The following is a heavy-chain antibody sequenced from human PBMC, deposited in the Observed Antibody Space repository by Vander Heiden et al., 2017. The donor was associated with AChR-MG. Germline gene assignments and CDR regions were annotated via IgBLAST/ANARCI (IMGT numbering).Heavy chain of an antibody. V-gene: IGHV3-23*01. CDR2: ISSSGGDT. Sequence: EVQLLESGGGLVQPGGSLRLSCAAAVFSFSSYAMSWVRQAPGKGLEWVSGISSSGGDTPYADSVKGRFTISRDNSKNTLYLQMKSLRAEDTAVYYCAKKNPGVAPFDYWGQGTLVTVSS. CDR1: VFSFSSYA. CDR3: AKKNPGVAPFDY. J-gene: IGHJ4*02. D-gene: IGHD3-3*01.